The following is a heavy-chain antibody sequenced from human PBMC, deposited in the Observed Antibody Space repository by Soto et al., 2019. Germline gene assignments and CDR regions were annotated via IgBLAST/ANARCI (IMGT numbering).Heavy chain of an antibody. CDR3: AKALTKNDYRDFDY. D-gene: IGHD4-4*01. Sequence: TLSLTCTVSGGSVSNSNYYWGWIRQSPGKGLEWIGSVYYRGRSYSKSSVKSRVTISVDTSKNQFSLNLDSLRAEDTAVYYCAKALTKNDYRDFDYWGQGTLVTVSS. J-gene: IGHJ4*02. CDR1: GGSVSNSNYY. CDR2: VYYRGRS. V-gene: IGHV4-39*07.